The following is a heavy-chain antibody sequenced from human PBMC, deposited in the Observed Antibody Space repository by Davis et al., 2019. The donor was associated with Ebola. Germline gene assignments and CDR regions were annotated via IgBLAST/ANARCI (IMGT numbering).Heavy chain of an antibody. V-gene: IGHV1-69*13. Sequence: SVKVSCKASGGTFSSYAISWVRQAPGQGLEWMEGIIPIFGTANYAQKFQGRVTITADESTSTAYMELSSLRSEDTAVYYCARAGNTAMVLDAFDIWGQGTMVTVSS. CDR3: ARAGNTAMVLDAFDI. D-gene: IGHD5-18*01. J-gene: IGHJ3*02. CDR2: IIPIFGTA. CDR1: GGTFSSYA.